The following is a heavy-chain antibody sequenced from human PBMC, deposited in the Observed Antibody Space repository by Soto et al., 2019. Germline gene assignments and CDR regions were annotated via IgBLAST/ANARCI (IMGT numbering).Heavy chain of an antibody. D-gene: IGHD2-2*01. CDR3: ANAPSWYQLLLQPRGSSALLGLGSDY. CDR2: ISGSGGST. J-gene: IGHJ4*02. V-gene: IGHV3-23*01. CDR1: GFTFSSYA. Sequence: GGSLRLSCAASGFTFSSYAMSWVRQAPGKGLEWVSAISGSGGSTYYADSVEGRFTISRDNSKNTLYLQMNSLRAEDTAVYYCANAPSWYQLLLQPRGSSALLGLGSDYWGQGTLVTVSS.